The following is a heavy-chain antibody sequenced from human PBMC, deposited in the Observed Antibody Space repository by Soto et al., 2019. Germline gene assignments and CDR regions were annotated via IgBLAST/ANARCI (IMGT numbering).Heavy chain of an antibody. CDR2: ISYDGSNK. V-gene: IGHV3-30-3*01. Sequence: QVQLVESGGGVVQPGRSLRLSCAASGFTFNNYAMHWVRQAPGKGLEWVALISYDGSNKYYADSVKGRFTISRDNSKNTLYLQMTSLRAEDTAVYYCARDPLWGTAMVLWYFALWGRGTLVTVSS. CDR3: ARDPLWGTAMVLWYFAL. D-gene: IGHD5-18*01. J-gene: IGHJ2*01. CDR1: GFTFNNYA.